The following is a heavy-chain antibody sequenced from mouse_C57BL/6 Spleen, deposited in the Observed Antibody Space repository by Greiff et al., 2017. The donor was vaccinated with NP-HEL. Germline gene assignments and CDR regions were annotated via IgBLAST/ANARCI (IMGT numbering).Heavy chain of an antibody. D-gene: IGHD4-1*01. CDR3: TRWDDGGAMDY. J-gene: IGHJ4*01. CDR1: GYTFTDYE. Sequence: VKLMESGAELVRPGASVTLSCKASGYTFTDYEMHWVKQTPVHGLEWIGAIDPETGGTAYNQKFKGKAILTADKSSSTAYMELRSLTSEDSAVYYCTRWDDGGAMDYWGQGTSVTVSS. CDR2: IDPETGGT. V-gene: IGHV1-15*01.